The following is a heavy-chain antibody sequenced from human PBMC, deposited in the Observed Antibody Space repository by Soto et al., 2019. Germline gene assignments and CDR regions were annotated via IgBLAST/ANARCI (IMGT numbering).Heavy chain of an antibody. J-gene: IGHJ6*02. Sequence: ETLSLTCTVSGDSSVSSSSYYWGWIRQPPGKGLEWIGSIYYTGNTFYSPSFRSRLTISVDTSKSQFSLKLRSVTAADTATYYCASEVSSTDGMDVWGQGTTVTVSS. CDR1: GDSSVSSSSYY. D-gene: IGHD2-15*01. V-gene: IGHV4-39*01. CDR2: IYYTGNT. CDR3: ASEVSSTDGMDV.